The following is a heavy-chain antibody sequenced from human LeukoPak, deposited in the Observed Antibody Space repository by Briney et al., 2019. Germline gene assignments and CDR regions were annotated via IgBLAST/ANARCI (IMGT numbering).Heavy chain of an antibody. D-gene: IGHD1-26*01. CDR1: GFTFSSYA. CDR2: ISGGGGSA. CDR3: AKRGIVGATRHAFDI. J-gene: IGHJ3*02. Sequence: GGSRRLSCAASGFTFSSYAMSWVRQAPGKGLEWVSAISGGGGSAYYADSVKGRFTIHRHNSKNTLYLQMNSLRAEDTAVHYCAKRGIVGATRHAFDIWGQGPMVTVSS. V-gene: IGHV3-23*01.